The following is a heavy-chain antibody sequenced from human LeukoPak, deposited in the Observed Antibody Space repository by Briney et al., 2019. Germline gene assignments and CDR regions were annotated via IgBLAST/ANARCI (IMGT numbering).Heavy chain of an antibody. V-gene: IGHV3-23*01. D-gene: IGHD4-17*01. CDR2: IIDSGGT. CDR1: GFTLSSFR. J-gene: IGHJ4*02. CDR3: ARGGRTLIDYGDYV. Sequence: PGGSLRLSCAASGFTLSSFRMSWVRQAPGKGLEWVSRIIDSGGTNYADSVKGRFTISRDNSKNTLYLQMNILGAEDTAVYYCARGGRTLIDYGDYVWGQGTLVTVSS.